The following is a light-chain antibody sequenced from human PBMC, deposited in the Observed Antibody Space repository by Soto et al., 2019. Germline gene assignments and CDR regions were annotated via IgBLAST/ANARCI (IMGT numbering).Light chain of an antibody. CDR1: QSVSSN. V-gene: IGKV3-15*01. J-gene: IGKJ1*01. CDR3: QQYNDWRVT. Sequence: EIVMTQSPATLSVSPGERANLSCRASQSVSSNLAWFQQKPGQAPRLLIYGASIRATAFPARFSGGGSGTEFTLTISSLQSEDFAVYFCQQYNDWRVTFGQGTKVEIK. CDR2: GAS.